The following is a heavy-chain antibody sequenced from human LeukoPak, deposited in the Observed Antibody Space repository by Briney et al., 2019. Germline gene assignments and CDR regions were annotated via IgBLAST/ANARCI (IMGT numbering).Heavy chain of an antibody. J-gene: IGHJ5*02. CDR1: GGSISSTRYY. V-gene: IGHV4-39*07. Sequence: SETLSLTCTVSGGSISSTRYYWGWIRQPPGKGLEWIGSIFYSGSTYYNPSLKSRVTISVDTSKNQFSLKLSSVTAADTAVYYCARVGDQGRLLSNWFDPWGQGTLVTVSS. D-gene: IGHD3-10*01. CDR2: IFYSGST. CDR3: ARVGDQGRLLSNWFDP.